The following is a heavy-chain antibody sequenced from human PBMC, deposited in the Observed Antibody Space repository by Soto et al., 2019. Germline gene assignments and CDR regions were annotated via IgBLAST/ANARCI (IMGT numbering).Heavy chain of an antibody. CDR2: INPNSGGT. V-gene: IGHV1-2*04. CDR3: XXXGXLTGSFPPQAFDI. D-gene: IGHD3-9*01. Sequence: QVQLVQSGAEVKKPGASVKVSCKASGYTFTGYYMHWVRQAPGQGLEWMGWINPNSGGTNYAQKFQGWVTMTRDTSISTAYMEXSRLRSDDTAXYXXXXXGXLTGSFPPQAFDIWGQGTMVTVSS. CDR1: GYTFTGYY. J-gene: IGHJ3*02.